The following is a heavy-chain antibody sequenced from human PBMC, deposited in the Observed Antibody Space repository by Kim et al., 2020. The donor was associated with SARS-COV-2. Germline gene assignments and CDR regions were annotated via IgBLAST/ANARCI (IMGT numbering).Heavy chain of an antibody. CDR2: IYYSGST. V-gene: IGHV4-39*07. CDR3: ARDFPTPLWPYGMDV. J-gene: IGHJ6*02. D-gene: IGHD3-10*01. CDR1: GGSISSSSYY. Sequence: SETLSLTCTVSGGSISSSSYYWGWIRQPPGKGLEWIGSIYYSGSTYYNPSLKSRVTISVDTSKNQFSLKLSSVTAADTAVYYCARDFPTPLWPYGMDVWGQGTTVTVSS.